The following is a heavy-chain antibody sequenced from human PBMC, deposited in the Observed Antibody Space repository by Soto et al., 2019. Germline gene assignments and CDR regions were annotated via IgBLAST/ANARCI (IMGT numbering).Heavy chain of an antibody. CDR3: ARHDYGDYGRDLTFDY. D-gene: IGHD4-17*01. CDR1: GGSISSYY. V-gene: IGHV4-59*08. CDR2: IYYSGST. J-gene: IGHJ4*02. Sequence: SETLSLTCTVSGGSISSYYWSWIRQPPGKGLEWIGYIYYSGSTNYNPSLKSRVTISVDTSKNQFSLKLSSVTAADTAVYYCARHDYGDYGRDLTFDYWGQGTLVTVSS.